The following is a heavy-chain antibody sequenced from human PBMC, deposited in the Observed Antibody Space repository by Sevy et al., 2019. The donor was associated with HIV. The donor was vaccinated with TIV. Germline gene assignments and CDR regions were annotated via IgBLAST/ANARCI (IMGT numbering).Heavy chain of an antibody. V-gene: IGHV1-69*13. J-gene: IGHJ4*02. CDR3: ARGGGNGWYYFDY. CDR1: GGTFTTSG. CDR2: IIPILGTT. Sequence: ASVKVSCKASGGTFTTSGISWVRQVPGEGLEWMGGIIPILGTTNCAQRFQYRVTITADESRKTAYMELSSLRSEDTAVYYCARGGGNGWYYFDYWGQATSVTVSS. D-gene: IGHD6-19*01.